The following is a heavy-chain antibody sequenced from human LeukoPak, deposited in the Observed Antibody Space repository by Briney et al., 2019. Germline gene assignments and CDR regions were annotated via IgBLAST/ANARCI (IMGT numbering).Heavy chain of an antibody. CDR3: ARNINYDILTGLSSYYYYMDV. V-gene: IGHV4-30-4*08. Sequence: PSETLSLTCTVSGGSISSGDYYWSWIRQPPGKGLEWIGYIYYSGSTYYNPSLKSRVTISVDTSKNQFSLKLSSVTAADTAVYYCARNINYDILTGLSSYYYYMDVWGKGTTVTVSS. J-gene: IGHJ6*03. CDR2: IYYSGST. CDR1: GGSISSGDYY. D-gene: IGHD3-9*01.